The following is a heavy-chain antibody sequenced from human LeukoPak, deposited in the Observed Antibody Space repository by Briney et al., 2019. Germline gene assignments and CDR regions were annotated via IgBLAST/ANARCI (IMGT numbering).Heavy chain of an antibody. D-gene: IGHD1-1*01. CDR3: ARIHNLGILAHFDY. CDR1: GFTVSDHY. V-gene: IGHV3-72*01. CDR2: SRNKAESYTT. Sequence: QPGGSLRLSCAASGFTVSDHYMDWVRQAPGKGLEWVGRSRNKAESYTTEYAASVKGRFTVSRDDSKNSLYLQMNSLRAEDTAVYYCARIHNLGILAHFDYWGQGTLVTVSS. J-gene: IGHJ4*02.